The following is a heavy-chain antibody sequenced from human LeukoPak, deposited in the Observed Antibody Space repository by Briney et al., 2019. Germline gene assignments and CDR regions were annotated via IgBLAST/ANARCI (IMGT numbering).Heavy chain of an antibody. V-gene: IGHV4-59*01. Sequence: SETLSLTCTVSSGSISSYYWSWIRQPPGKGLEWIGYIYYRGSTNSNPSLKSRVTISVDTSKNQFSLKLSSVTAADTAVYYCARDFPPGIAAASGGYWGQGTLVTVSS. J-gene: IGHJ4*02. CDR3: ARDFPPGIAAASGGY. CDR1: SGSISSYY. CDR2: IYYRGST. D-gene: IGHD6-13*01.